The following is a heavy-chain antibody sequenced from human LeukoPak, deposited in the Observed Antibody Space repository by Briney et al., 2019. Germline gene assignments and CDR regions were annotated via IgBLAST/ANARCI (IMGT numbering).Heavy chain of an antibody. Sequence: AGGSLRLSCAASGFTFSTYTMHWVRQAPGKGLEWVAVTSYDGSNKYYADSVKGRFTISRDKSKNTLYLQMNSLRAEDTALYYCARDQITTVRGVIARSTDYYDYYYMDVWGKGTTVTVSS. V-gene: IGHV3-30*04. D-gene: IGHD3-10*01. CDR3: ARDQITTVRGVIARSTDYYDYYYMDV. J-gene: IGHJ6*03. CDR2: TSYDGSNK. CDR1: GFTFSTYT.